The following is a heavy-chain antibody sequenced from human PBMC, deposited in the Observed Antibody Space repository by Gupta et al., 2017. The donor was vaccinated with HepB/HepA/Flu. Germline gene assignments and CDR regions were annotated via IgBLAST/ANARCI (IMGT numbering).Heavy chain of an antibody. CDR2: IHYTGST. Sequence: GTYHWIWIRQPPGKGLEWIGYIHYTGSTDNNPSLKSRVTIAIDTFNNHFSLKLGSVTAADTAVYDCARKNWAVFEAFDIWGQGTMVTVSS. D-gene: IGHD7-27*01. CDR3: ARKNWAVFEAFDI. V-gene: IGHV4-61*03. CDR1: GTYH. J-gene: IGHJ3*02.